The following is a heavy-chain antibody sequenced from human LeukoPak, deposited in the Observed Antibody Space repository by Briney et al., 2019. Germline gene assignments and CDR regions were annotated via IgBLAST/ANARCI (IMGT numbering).Heavy chain of an antibody. Sequence: TSETLSLTCTVSGGSISGSSYYWNWIRQPAGKGLEWIGRIYTSGTTNYNPSLKSRVTISVGTSKSQFSLKLSSVTAADTAVYYCAREVSDYDILTGWIDYWGQGTLVSVSS. D-gene: IGHD3-9*01. CDR1: GGSISGSSYY. CDR3: AREVSDYDILTGWIDY. CDR2: IYTSGTT. J-gene: IGHJ4*02. V-gene: IGHV4-61*02.